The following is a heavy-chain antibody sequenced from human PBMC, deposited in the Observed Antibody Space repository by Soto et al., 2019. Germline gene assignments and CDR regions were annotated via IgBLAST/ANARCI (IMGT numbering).Heavy chain of an antibody. CDR3: AKDWQYSSLGSFDP. CDR1: GFTFSSYA. Sequence: PGGSLRVSCAASGFTFSSYAMSWVRQAPGKGLEWVSAISGSGGSTYYADSVKGRFTISRDNSKNTLYLQMNSLRAGDTAVYYCAKDWQYSSLGSFDPWGQRTLVTVSS. D-gene: IGHD6-6*01. V-gene: IGHV3-23*01. CDR2: ISGSGGST. J-gene: IGHJ5*02.